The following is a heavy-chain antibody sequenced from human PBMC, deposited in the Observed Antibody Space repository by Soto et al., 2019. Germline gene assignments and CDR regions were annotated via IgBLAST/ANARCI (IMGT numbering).Heavy chain of an antibody. CDR1: GFTFSSYS. D-gene: IGHD3-22*01. CDR2: ISSSSSTI. V-gene: IGHV3-48*02. Sequence: EVQLVESGGGLVQPGGSLRLSCAASGFTFSSYSMNWARQAPGKGLEWVSYISSSSSTIYYADSVKGRFTISRDNAKNSLYLQLNSLRDEDTAVYYCARSPYYYDSSNYYGYWGQGTLVTVSS. CDR3: ARSPYYYDSSNYYGY. J-gene: IGHJ4*02.